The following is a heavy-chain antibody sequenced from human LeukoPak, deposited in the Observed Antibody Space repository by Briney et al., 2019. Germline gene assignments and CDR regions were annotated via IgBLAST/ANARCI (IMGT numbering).Heavy chain of an antibody. CDR3: ARLEREYGDYPDAFDI. CDR1: GGSISSYY. D-gene: IGHD4-17*01. J-gene: IGHJ3*02. V-gene: IGHV4-59*08. CDR2: IYYSGST. Sequence: AETLSLTCTVSGGSISSYYMSWIRQPPGKGLEWVAYIYYSGSTNYNASFKSRVTISVDTSKHQYSLKLTSVTAADTAVYYCARLEREYGDYPDAFDIWGQGTMVTVSS.